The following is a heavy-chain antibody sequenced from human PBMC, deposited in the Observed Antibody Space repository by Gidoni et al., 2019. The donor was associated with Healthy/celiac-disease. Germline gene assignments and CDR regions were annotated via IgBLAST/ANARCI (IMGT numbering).Heavy chain of an antibody. V-gene: IGHV1-69*01. D-gene: IGHD5-18*01. J-gene: IGHJ5*02. CDR2: IIPLFGTA. CDR3: ARLNFLDTAMEPGDWFDP. Sequence: PGQGLEWMGGIIPLFGTANYAQKFQGRVTITADESTSTAYMELSSLRSEDTAVYYCARLNFLDTAMEPGDWFDPWGQGTLVTVSS.